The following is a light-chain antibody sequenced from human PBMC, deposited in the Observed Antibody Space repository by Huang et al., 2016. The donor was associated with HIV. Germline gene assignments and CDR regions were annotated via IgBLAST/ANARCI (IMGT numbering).Light chain of an antibody. Sequence: DIVMTQSPDSLPVSLGERATINCKSSQSVLDSSNKKNYLAWYQQKPGQPPKLLLSWASVREYGGPDRFRGSGSGTEFTLTINILQAEDVAVYYCQQYYSTPAFGQGTNVDI. CDR1: QSVLDSSNKKNY. J-gene: IGKJ1*01. V-gene: IGKV4-1*01. CDR3: QQYYSTPA. CDR2: WAS.